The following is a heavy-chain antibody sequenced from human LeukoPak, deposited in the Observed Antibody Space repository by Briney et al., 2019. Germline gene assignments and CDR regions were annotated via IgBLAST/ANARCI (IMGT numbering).Heavy chain of an antibody. CDR2: IHEGGGYI. J-gene: IGHJ3*02. CDR3: ASSSDVFDI. CDR1: GFTFSSYT. D-gene: IGHD6-6*01. V-gene: IGHV3-21*01. Sequence: GGSLRLSCAASGFTFSSYTMNWVRRAPGKGLEWVSSIHEGGGYIYYADSVKGRFTISRDNAERSLYLQMDSLRADDTAVYYCASSSDVFDIWGQGTMVTVSS.